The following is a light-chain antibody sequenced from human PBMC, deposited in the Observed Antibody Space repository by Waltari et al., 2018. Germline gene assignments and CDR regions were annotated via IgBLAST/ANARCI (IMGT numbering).Light chain of an antibody. CDR2: GAS. V-gene: IGKV4-1*01. Sequence: DIVMTQSPDSLPVSLGERATLHCKSSQSVSYSSDNKNCVAWYQQKPGQPPKLLIYGASTRESGVPDRFSGSGSGTDFSLTISSLQAEDVAVYYCHQYCSMPYTLGQGTKLEIK. CDR3: HQYCSMPYT. CDR1: QSVSYSSDNKNC. J-gene: IGKJ2*01.